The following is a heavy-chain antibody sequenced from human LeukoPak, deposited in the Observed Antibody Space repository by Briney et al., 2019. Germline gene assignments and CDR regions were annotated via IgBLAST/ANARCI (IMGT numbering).Heavy chain of an antibody. CDR1: GFAFSSYA. Sequence: GGSLRLSCAASGFAFSSYAMSWVRQAPGKGLEWVSVISGSGGSTYYADSVKGRFTISRDNSKNTLYLQMNSLRAEDTAVYYCAGSGFGSSWYAPYFDYWGQGTLVTVSS. D-gene: IGHD6-13*01. CDR3: AGSGFGSSWYAPYFDY. CDR2: ISGSGGST. V-gene: IGHV3-23*01. J-gene: IGHJ4*02.